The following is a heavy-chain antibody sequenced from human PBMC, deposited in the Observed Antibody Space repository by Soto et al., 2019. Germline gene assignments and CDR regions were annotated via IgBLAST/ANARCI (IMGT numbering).Heavy chain of an antibody. CDR2: ISAYNGNT. Sequence: QVQLVQSGAEVKKPGASVKVSCKASGYTFTSYGISWVRQAPGQGLEWMGWISAYNGNTNYAQKLQDRVTMTTDTSTTTASIELRSLRSDDTAVYYCAAFYVKSYYYGMDVWGQGTTVTVSS. V-gene: IGHV1-18*01. D-gene: IGHD3-16*01. CDR1: GYTFTSYG. J-gene: IGHJ6*02. CDR3: AAFYVKSYYYGMDV.